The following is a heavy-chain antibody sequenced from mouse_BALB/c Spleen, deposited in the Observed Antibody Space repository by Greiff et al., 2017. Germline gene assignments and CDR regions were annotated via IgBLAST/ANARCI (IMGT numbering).Heavy chain of an antibody. D-gene: IGHD1-1*01. V-gene: IGHV5-9-4*01. CDR2: ISSGGSYT. CDR1: GFTFSSYA. J-gene: IGHJ2*01. Sequence: EVNVVESGGGLVKPGGSLKLSCAASGFTFSSYAMSWVRQSPEKRLEWVAGISSGGSYTYYPDTVTGRFTISRNNAKNTLYREMSSLRSEDTAMYDCARVGTTVLVDYWGQGTTLTVSS. CDR3: ARVGTTVLVDY.